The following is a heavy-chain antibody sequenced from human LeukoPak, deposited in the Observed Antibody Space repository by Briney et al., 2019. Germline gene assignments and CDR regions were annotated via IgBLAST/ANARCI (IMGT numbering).Heavy chain of an antibody. CDR2: IYSGGTT. Sequence: GGSLRLSCAASGFAASTYYMNWVRQDPGKGLEWVSIIYSGGTTYYADSVKGRFTISRDTSKNTLSLQMNSLRAEDTAVYFCARVGDHFHWNLDLWGRGTLVTVSS. V-gene: IGHV3-53*01. CDR1: GFAASTYY. J-gene: IGHJ2*01. D-gene: IGHD3-3*02. CDR3: ARVGDHFHWNLDL.